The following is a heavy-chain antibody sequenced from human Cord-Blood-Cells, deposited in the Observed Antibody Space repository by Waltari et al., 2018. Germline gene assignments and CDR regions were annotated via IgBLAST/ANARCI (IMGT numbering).Heavy chain of an antibody. CDR2: FYPEDGEP. CDR1: GYTLTELS. CDR3: ATVVPNYDSSGLDI. Sequence: QVQLVQSGAEVKKPGASVKASCKVSGYTLTELSMHWVRQAPGKGLEWMGGFYPEDGEPIYAQKFQGRVTMTEDTSTDTAYMELSSLRSEDTAVYYGATVVPNYDSSGLDIWGQGTMVTVSS. D-gene: IGHD3-22*01. V-gene: IGHV1-24*01. J-gene: IGHJ3*02.